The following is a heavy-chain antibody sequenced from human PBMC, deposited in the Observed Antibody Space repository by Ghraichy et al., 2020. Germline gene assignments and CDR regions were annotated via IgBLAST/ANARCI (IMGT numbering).Heavy chain of an antibody. V-gene: IGHV4-34*01. Sequence: SETLSLTCAVYGGSFSGYYWSWIRQPPGKGLEWIGEINHSGSTNYNPSLKSRVTISVDTSKNQFSLKLSSVTAADTAVYYCARTPQRLAARHPTRFDYWGQGTLVTVSS. J-gene: IGHJ4*02. CDR2: INHSGST. CDR1: GGSFSGYY. D-gene: IGHD6-6*01. CDR3: ARTPQRLAARHPTRFDY.